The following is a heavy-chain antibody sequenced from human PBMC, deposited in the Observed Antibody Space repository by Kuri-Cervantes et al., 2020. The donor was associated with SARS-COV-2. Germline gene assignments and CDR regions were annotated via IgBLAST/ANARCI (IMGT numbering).Heavy chain of an antibody. V-gene: IGHV1-2*02. CDR1: GYTFTDYY. J-gene: IGHJ4*02. CDR2: INPNSGGT. CDR3: ASGRIIAARSDLDY. D-gene: IGHD6-6*01. Sequence: ASVKVSCKASGYTFTDYYMHWVRQAPGQGLEWMGWINPNSGGTNYAQKFQGRATMTRDTSISTAYMELSRLRSDDTAVYYCASGRIIAARSDLDYWGQGTLVTVSS.